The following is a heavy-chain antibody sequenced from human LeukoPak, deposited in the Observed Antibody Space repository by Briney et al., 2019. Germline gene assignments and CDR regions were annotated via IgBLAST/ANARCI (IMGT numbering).Heavy chain of an antibody. D-gene: IGHD1-26*01. J-gene: IGHJ3*02. CDR3: AKTKSGSYVDAFDI. V-gene: IGHV3-21*04. CDR1: GFTFSTYS. Sequence: PGGSLRLSCAASGFTFSTYSMNWVRQAPGKGLEWVSSISGSSNYIYYADSVKGRFTISRDNAKNSLYLQMNSLRAEDTAVYYCAKTKSGSYVDAFDIWGQGTMVTVSS. CDR2: ISGSSNYI.